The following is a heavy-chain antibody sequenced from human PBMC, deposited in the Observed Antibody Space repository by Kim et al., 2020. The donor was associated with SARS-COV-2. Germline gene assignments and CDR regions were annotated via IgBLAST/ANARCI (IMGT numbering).Heavy chain of an antibody. CDR2: TYYRSKWYT. V-gene: IGHV6-1*01. D-gene: IGHD6-13*01. J-gene: IGHJ3*02. CDR3: GRVGSSSSDDAFDI. CDR1: GDSVSSNGAA. Sequence: SQTLSLTCGISGDSVSSNGAAWNWIRQSPSRGLEWLGRTYYRSKWYTGYAVSVKSRITIKADTSKNQFSLQLNSVTPEDTAVYYCGRVGSSSSDDAFDIWGQGTMVTVSS.